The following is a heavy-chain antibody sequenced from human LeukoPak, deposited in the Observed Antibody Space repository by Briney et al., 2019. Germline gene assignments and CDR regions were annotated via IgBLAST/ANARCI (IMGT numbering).Heavy chain of an antibody. D-gene: IGHD2-15*01. J-gene: IGHJ4*02. Sequence: SETLSLTCTVSGGSISSYYWSWIRQPPGKGLEWIGSIYYSGSTYYNPSLKSRVTISVDTSKNQFSLKLSSVTAADTAVYYCARRPYCSGGSCYSMNYFDYWGQGTLVTVSS. CDR3: ARRPYCSGGSCYSMNYFDY. CDR2: IYYSGST. V-gene: IGHV4-39*01. CDR1: GGSISSYY.